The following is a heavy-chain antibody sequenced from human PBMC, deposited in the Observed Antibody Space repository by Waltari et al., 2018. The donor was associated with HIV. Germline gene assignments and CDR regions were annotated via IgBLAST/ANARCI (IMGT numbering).Heavy chain of an antibody. CDR2: IWCYVNHK. J-gene: IGHJ4*02. D-gene: IGHD2-8*01. CDR1: GFLVSIDG. V-gene: IGHV3-33*01. Sequence: VQLGESGGGVVQPGRSVRLSRAASGFLVSIDGMHWVRQAPGKGLDGVEVIWCYVNHKYYSDAEKGRFTISRDNSKDTVDLQMNSLRTEDTGVYYCARGDIILMVYTIDYWGQGTLVSVSS. CDR3: ARGDIILMVYTIDY.